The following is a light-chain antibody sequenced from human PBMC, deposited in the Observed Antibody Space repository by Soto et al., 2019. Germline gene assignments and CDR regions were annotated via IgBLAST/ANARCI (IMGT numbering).Light chain of an antibody. J-gene: IGLJ1*01. CDR3: CSHAGTSIYV. Sequence: LTQPRSVSGSPGQSVTISCTGTSSDVGGYNYVSWYQQHPGKAPKLMIYDVNKRPSGVPDRFSGFKSGNTASLTISGLQAEDEADYSCCSHAGTSIYVFGTGTKVTVL. V-gene: IGLV2-11*01. CDR2: DVN. CDR1: SSDVGGYNY.